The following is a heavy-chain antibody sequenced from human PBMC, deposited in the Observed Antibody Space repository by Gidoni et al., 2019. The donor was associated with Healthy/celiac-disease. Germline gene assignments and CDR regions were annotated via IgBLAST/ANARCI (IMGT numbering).Heavy chain of an antibody. CDR1: GFSLSNARMG. J-gene: IGHJ4*02. CDR3: ALGGGHDYGDYVVDY. CDR2: IFSNDEK. D-gene: IGHD4-17*01. V-gene: IGHV2-26*01. Sequence: QVTLKESGPVLVKPTETLPLTCTVSGFSLSNARMGVSWIRQPPGKALEWLAHIFSNDEKSYSTSLKSRLTISKDTSKSQVVLTMTNMDPVDTATYYCALGGGHDYGDYVVDYWGQGTLVTVSS.